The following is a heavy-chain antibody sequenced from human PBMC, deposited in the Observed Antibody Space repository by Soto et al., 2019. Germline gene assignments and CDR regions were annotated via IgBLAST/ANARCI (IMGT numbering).Heavy chain of an antibody. CDR1: GDSISTSNYY. CDR2: LFYSGGT. Sequence: QLQLQESGPGLVKPSETLSLTCSVSGDSISTSNYYWGWIRQPPGKGLEWIGHLFYSGGTYYNPSLQRRVSIWVDTSKNAVYLKVTSITADDTAIYFCARRGGGDYLFESWCQVILFTVSS. CDR3: ARRGGGDYLFES. J-gene: IGHJ5*01. D-gene: IGHD4-17*01. V-gene: IGHV4-39*07.